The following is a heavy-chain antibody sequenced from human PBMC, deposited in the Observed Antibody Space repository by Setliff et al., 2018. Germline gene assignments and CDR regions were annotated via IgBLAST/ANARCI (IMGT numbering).Heavy chain of an antibody. CDR3: ARDGGGYCATTSCFYFDY. J-gene: IGHJ4*02. V-gene: IGHV1-18*01. CDR1: GYTFRQSI. CDR2: ISPYNGKT. D-gene: IGHD2-15*01. Sequence: ASVKVSCKASGYTFRQSIVSWVRQAPGQRPEWMGWISPYNGKTRSIERFQGRLTLTIDTSTNTVFMELRNLRPDDTAIYYCARDGGGYCATTSCFYFDYWGQGTQVTVSS.